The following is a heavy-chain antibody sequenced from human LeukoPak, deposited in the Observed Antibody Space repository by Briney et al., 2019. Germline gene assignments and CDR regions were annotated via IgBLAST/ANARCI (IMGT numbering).Heavy chain of an antibody. D-gene: IGHD2-2*03. CDR2: INPSGGST. CDR1: GYTFTSYY. Sequence: ASVKVSCKASGYTFTSYYMHWVRQAPGQGLEWMGIINPSGGSTSYAQKFQGRVTMTGDTSTSTVYMELSSLRSEDTAVYYCARFLGYCSSTSCHYYFDYWGQGTLVTVSS. V-gene: IGHV1-46*03. CDR3: ARFLGYCSSTSCHYYFDY. J-gene: IGHJ4*02.